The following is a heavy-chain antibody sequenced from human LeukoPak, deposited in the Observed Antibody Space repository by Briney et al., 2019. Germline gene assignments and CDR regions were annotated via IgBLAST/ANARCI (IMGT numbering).Heavy chain of an antibody. CDR2: ISYDGSNK. CDR1: GFTFSSYG. CDR3: ARALRCSGYDY. D-gene: IGHD5-12*01. J-gene: IGHJ4*02. Sequence: GGSLRLSCAASGFTFSSYGMHWVRQAPGKGLEWVAVISYDGSNKYYADSVKGRFTISRDNSKNTLYLQMNSLRAEDTAVYYCARALRCSGYDYWGQGTLVTVSS. V-gene: IGHV3-30*03.